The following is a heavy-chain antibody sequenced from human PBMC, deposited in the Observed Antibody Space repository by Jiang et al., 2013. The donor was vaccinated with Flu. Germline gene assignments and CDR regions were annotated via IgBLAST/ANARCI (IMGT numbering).Heavy chain of an antibody. CDR3: AREGCSGGSCFGYDY. D-gene: IGHD2-15*01. V-gene: IGHV3-11*06. Sequence: SRDNAKNSLYLQMNSLRAEDTAVYYCAREGCSGGSCFGYDYWGQGTLVTVSS. J-gene: IGHJ4*02.